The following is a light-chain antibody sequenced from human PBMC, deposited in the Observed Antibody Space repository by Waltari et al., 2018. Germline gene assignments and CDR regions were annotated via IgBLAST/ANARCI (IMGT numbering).Light chain of an antibody. J-gene: IGKJ2*01. Sequence: IVMTQSPASTAVSLGERATIRCKSTPSVLYRSDNKDYLVWYQHKAGQPPKVPIYWASVRESGVPDRFSGSGSGTDFTLTINNLQPEDVAVYYCQQDYKIPYTFGQGTKVEIK. CDR1: PSVLYRSDNKDY. V-gene: IGKV4-1*01. CDR3: QQDYKIPYT. CDR2: WAS.